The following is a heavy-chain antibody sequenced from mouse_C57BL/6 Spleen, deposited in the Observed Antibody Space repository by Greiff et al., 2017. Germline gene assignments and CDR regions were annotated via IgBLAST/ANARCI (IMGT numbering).Heavy chain of an antibody. V-gene: IGHV1-74*01. CDR3: AIDGGYDRGLDY. Sequence: QVQLQQPGAELVKPGASVKVSFKASGYTFTSYWMHWVKQRPGQGLEWIGRIHPSDSDTNYNQKFKGKATLTVDKSSSTAYMQLSSLTSEDSAVYYCAIDGGYDRGLDYWGQGTTLTVSS. CDR2: IHPSDSDT. J-gene: IGHJ2*01. D-gene: IGHD2-2*01. CDR1: GYTFTSYW.